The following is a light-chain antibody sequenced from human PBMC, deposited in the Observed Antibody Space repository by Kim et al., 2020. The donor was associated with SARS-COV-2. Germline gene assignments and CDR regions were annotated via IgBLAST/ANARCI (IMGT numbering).Light chain of an antibody. CDR1: SSDIGGYNH. Sequence: QSALTQPASVSGSPGQSITISCTGSSSDIGGYNHVSWYQQHPGKAPNLMIYDVSNRPSGVSARFSGSKSGNTATLTISGLRAEDEAHYYCSSFTSSSSLDGVFGGGTQLTVL. J-gene: IGLJ2*01. CDR3: SSFTSSSSLDGV. CDR2: DVS. V-gene: IGLV2-14*03.